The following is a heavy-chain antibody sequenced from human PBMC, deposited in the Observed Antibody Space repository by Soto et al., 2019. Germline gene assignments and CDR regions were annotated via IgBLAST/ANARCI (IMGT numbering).Heavy chain of an antibody. V-gene: IGHV4-30-2*01. CDR3: ARRRGSPYYYGMDV. J-gene: IGHJ6*02. D-gene: IGHD5-12*01. CDR2: IYHSGST. Sequence: QLQLQESGSGLVKPSQTLSLTCAVSGGSISSGGYSWSWIRQPPGKGLEWIGYIYHSGSTYYNPSLNRRATVPVDRSKNQFSLKLRSVTAADTAVYYCARRRGSPYYYGMDVWGQGTTVTVSS. CDR1: GGSISSGGYS.